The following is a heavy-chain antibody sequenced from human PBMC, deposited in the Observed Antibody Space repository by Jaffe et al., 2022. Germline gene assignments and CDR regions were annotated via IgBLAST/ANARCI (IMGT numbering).Heavy chain of an antibody. CDR3: ARATAAGGDWPYFDY. CDR1: GSSISTHFN. D-gene: IGHD2-21*02. J-gene: IGHJ4*02. CDR2: IYHSGHT. V-gene: IGHV4-38-2*01. Sequence: QVQLQESGPGLVKTSETLSLTCGVSGSSISTHFNWGWIRQPPGKGPEWIGHIYHSGHTAYNPSLESRGTISIDTSRNQFSLYLNSVTAADTALYYCARATAAGGDWPYFDYWGQGILVTVSS.